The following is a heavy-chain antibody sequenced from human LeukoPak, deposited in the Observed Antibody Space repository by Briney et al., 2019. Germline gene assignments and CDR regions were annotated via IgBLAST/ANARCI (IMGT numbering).Heavy chain of an antibody. J-gene: IGHJ4*02. D-gene: IGHD3-16*02. CDR1: GGTFSSYA. CDR3: ARGGYYDYVWGSYRIETSFDY. CDR2: IIPIFGTA. Sequence: ASVKVSCKASGGTFSSYAISWVRQAPGQGLEWVGRIIPIFGTANYAQKFQGRVTITTDESTSTAYMELSSLRSEDTAVYYCARGGYYDYVWGSYRIETSFDYWGQGTLVTVSS. V-gene: IGHV1-69*05.